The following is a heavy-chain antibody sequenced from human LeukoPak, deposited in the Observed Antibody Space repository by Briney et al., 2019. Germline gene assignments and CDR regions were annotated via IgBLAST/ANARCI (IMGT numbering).Heavy chain of an antibody. D-gene: IGHD2-2*02. CDR1: GYSFTSYW. J-gene: IGHJ4*02. Sequence: GESLKISCKGSGYSFTSYWIGWVRQMPGKGLEGMGIIYPGDSDTRYSPSFQGHVTISADKSISTAYLQWSSLQASDTAMYYCARRLCSSSCYMDYWGQGTLVTVSS. CDR3: ARRLCSSSCYMDY. CDR2: IYPGDSDT. V-gene: IGHV5-51*01.